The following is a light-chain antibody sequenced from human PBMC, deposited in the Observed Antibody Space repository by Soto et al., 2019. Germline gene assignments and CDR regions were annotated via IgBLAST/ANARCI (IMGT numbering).Light chain of an antibody. Sequence: EVVMTQSPATLSVSPGERGTLSCRASQSVGRNLAWYQQKPGQAPRLLIYGASTRATGIPARFSGSGSGTEFTLTISSLQSEDFAVYYCQQYNNWPPYTFGQWTKLEIK. CDR1: QSVGRN. CDR3: QQYNNWPPYT. J-gene: IGKJ2*01. CDR2: GAS. V-gene: IGKV3-15*01.